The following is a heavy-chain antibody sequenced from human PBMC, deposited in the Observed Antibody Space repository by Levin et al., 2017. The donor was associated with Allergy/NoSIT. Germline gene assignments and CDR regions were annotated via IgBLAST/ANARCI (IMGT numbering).Heavy chain of an antibody. CDR2: ISYDGSNK. Sequence: LSLTCAASGFTFSSYGMHWVRQAPGKGLEWVAVISYDGSNKYYADSVKGRFTISRDNSKNTLYLQMNSLRAEDTAVYYCAKDSNFGMDVWGQGTTVTVSS. D-gene: IGHD4-11*01. CDR1: GFTFSSYG. J-gene: IGHJ6*02. V-gene: IGHV3-30*18. CDR3: AKDSNFGMDV.